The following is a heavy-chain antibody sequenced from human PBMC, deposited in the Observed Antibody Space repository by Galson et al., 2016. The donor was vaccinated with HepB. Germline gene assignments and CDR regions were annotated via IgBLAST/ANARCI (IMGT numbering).Heavy chain of an antibody. CDR2: ITGIGDNK. Sequence: SLRLSCATSGFTFSSYAMTWVRQAPGKGLEWVSAITGIGDNKYYADSVLGRFAIFRDNSKNPLYLQMKSLRAEETAVYYCAKEVVRFLHGYGMDVWVQGTTVTVSS. CDR3: AKEVVRFLHGYGMDV. J-gene: IGHJ6*02. V-gene: IGHV3-23*01. CDR1: GFTFSSYA. D-gene: IGHD3-3*01.